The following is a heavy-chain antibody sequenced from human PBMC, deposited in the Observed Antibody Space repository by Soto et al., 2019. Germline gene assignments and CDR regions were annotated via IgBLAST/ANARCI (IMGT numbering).Heavy chain of an antibody. CDR2: ISGSGGST. J-gene: IGHJ4*02. V-gene: IGHV3-23*01. D-gene: IGHD3-22*01. CDR3: AKDRTFDSSGYYSY. Sequence: GGSLRLSCAASGFTFSSYAMSWVRQAPGKGLEWVSAISGSGGSTYYGDSVKGRFTISRDNSKSTLYLQMNSLRAEDTAVYYCAKDRTFDSSGYYSYWGQGTLVTVSS. CDR1: GFTFSSYA.